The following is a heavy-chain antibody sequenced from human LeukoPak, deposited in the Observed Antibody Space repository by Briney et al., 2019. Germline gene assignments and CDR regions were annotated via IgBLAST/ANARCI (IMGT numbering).Heavy chain of an antibody. CDR1: GYTFTGYY. CDR3: ARGGYYDSSGYYPVDY. V-gene: IGHV1-2*02. D-gene: IGHD3-22*01. J-gene: IGHJ4*02. CDR2: INPNSGGT. Sequence: ASVKASCKASGYTFTGYYMHWVRQAPGQGLEWMGWINPNSGGTNYAQKFQGRVTMTRDTSISTAYMELSRLRSDDTAVYYCARGGYYDSSGYYPVDYWGQGTLVTVSS.